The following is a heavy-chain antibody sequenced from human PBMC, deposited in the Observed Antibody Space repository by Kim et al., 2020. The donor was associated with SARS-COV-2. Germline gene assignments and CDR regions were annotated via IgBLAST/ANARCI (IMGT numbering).Heavy chain of an antibody. CDR2: ISYDGSNK. Sequence: GGSLRLSCAASGFTFSSYGMHWVRQAPGKGLEWVAVISYDGSNKYYADSVKGRFTISRDNSKNTLYLQMNSLRAEDTAVYYCAKGHRGRAMEAFDIWGQG. V-gene: IGHV3-30*18. CDR1: GFTFSSYG. D-gene: IGHD3-10*01. CDR3: AKGHRGRAMEAFDI. J-gene: IGHJ3*02.